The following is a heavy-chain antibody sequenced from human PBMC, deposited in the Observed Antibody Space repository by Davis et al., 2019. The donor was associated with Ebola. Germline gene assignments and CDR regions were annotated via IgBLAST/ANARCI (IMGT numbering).Heavy chain of an antibody. V-gene: IGHV3-15*07. CDR3: TTGDMNWYYYDSSGYYYFDY. Sequence: GGPLRPSFAAPGFTFSNAWTNWVRQAPGKGLEWVGRIKSKTDGGTTDYAAPVKGRFTISRDDSKNTLYLQMNSLKTEDTAVYYCTTGDMNWYYYDSSGYYYFDYWGQGTLVTVSS. D-gene: IGHD3-22*01. CDR1: GFTFSNAW. J-gene: IGHJ4*02. CDR2: IKSKTDGGTT.